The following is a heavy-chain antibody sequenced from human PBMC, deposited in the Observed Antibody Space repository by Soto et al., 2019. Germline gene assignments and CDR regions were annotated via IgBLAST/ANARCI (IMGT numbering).Heavy chain of an antibody. V-gene: IGHV4-30-2*06. CDR2: SYHSGSS. D-gene: IGHD5-12*01. CDR3: AREGSYSAYNFAHGIQLWSFDF. Sequence: LSLTCTVSGGSINSAGHSWGWVRQSPGKGLEWIGYSYHSGSSYYNPSLQSRVTISVDRSKAQFYLTLTSVTAADTAVYYCAREGSYSAYNFAHGIQLWSFDFWGQGALVTVSS. CDR1: GGSINSAGHS. J-gene: IGHJ4*02.